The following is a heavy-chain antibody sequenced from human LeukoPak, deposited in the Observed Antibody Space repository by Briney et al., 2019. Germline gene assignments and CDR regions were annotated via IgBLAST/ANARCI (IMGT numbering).Heavy chain of an antibody. J-gene: IGHJ3*02. CDR1: GFTVSSIH. D-gene: IGHD3-22*01. CDR3: ARGGRGSATVVAPRSFDI. CDR2: TYTGGNS. Sequence: GGSLRLSCAASGFTVSSIHMVWVRQAPGKGLEWVSVTYTGGNSYYADSVKGRFIISRDISKNTLYLQMNSLRAEDSALYYCARGGRGSATVVAPRSFDIWGEGTMVTVSS. V-gene: IGHV3-53*01.